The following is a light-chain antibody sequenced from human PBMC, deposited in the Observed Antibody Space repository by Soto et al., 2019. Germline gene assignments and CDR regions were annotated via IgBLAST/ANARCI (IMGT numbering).Light chain of an antibody. J-gene: IGKJ2*01. CDR3: QQYHTTPNT. V-gene: IGKV4-1*01. CDR1: QNLLFSSNNKNS. Sequence: DVVMTQSPDSLAVSLGERAAINCKSSQNLLFSSNNKNSLAWYQQKPGQPPKLLIYWASTRESGAPDRFSGSGSGRDFTPSISSLQAEDVAVYYCQQYHTTPNTFGQGTKVEIK. CDR2: WAS.